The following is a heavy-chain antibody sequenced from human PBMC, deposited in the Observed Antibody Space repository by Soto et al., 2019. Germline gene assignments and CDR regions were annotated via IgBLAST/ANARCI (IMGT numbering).Heavy chain of an antibody. CDR1: GFTFSTYW. J-gene: IGHJ4*02. D-gene: IGHD3-16*01. Sequence: EVQLVESGGGLVQPGGSLRLSCAASGFTFSTYWMTWVRRPPGKGLEWVANLDQEGSERYYVDSVRGRFTISRDNAKNSLYLQMNSLSAEDTAVYYCVCGGNFFVYWGQGTLVTVSP. CDR3: VCGGNFFVY. V-gene: IGHV3-7*01. CDR2: LDQEGSER.